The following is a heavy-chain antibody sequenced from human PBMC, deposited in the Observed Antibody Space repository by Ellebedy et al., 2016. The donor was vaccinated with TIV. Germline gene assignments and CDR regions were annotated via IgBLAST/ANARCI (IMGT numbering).Heavy chain of an antibody. V-gene: IGHV1-2*02. J-gene: IGHJ6*03. CDR1: GYTFTDYY. CDR3: ATLGVPTVGDSYYMDV. D-gene: IGHD1-1*01. Sequence: ASVKVSCXASGYTFTDYYLHWVRQAPGQGLEWMLWINPNSGATKYSPKFQGRVTMTRDLSISTTYMELRRLRFDDTAVYYCATLGVPTVGDSYYMDVWGNGTTVTVSS. CDR2: INPNSGAT.